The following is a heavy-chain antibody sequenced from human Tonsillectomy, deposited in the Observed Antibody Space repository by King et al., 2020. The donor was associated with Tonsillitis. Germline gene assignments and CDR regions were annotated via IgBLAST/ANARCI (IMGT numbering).Heavy chain of an antibody. D-gene: IGHD2-2*01. CDR3: AREFKRDCSSTSCHFLY. Sequence: VQLVQSGSELKKPGASVKVSCKASGYTFTSYAMNWVRQAPGQGLEWMGWINTNTGNPTYAQGFTGRFVFSLDTSVTTAYLQISSLKAEDTAVYYCAREFKRDCSSTSCHFLYWGHGTLFTVSS. CDR2: INTNTGNP. J-gene: IGHJ4*01. V-gene: IGHV7-4-1*02. CDR1: GYTFTSYA.